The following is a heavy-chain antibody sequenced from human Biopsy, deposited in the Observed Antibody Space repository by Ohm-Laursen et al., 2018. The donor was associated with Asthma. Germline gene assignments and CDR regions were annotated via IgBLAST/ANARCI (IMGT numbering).Heavy chain of an antibody. CDR2: INGDGSQK. Sequence: ETLSLTCAAPGFTFGNFWMSWGRQTPGKGLEWVATINGDGSQKSYVDSVTGRFTISRDNSKNTLYLQMSSLRVEDTAVYYCAKDPRIYGDNVAGMDVWGQGTAVNVSS. CDR1: GFTFGNFW. CDR3: AKDPRIYGDNVAGMDV. V-gene: IGHV3-7*01. J-gene: IGHJ6*02. D-gene: IGHD4-17*01.